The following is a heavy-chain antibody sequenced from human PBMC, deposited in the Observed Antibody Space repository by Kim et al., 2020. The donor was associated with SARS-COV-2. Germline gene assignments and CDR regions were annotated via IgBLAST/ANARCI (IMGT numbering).Heavy chain of an antibody. Sequence: GGSLRHSCEASGFTFSTFAMNWVRQTPGKGLEWVSTITTSGGGTYYANSVKGRFTISRDNSKNRLYLQMNSLRAEDTAVYYCARDDYGDSGPIFDFWGQGTLVTVSS. CDR3: ARDDYGDSGPIFDF. D-gene: IGHD4-17*01. J-gene: IGHJ4*02. CDR2: ITTSGGGT. V-gene: IGHV3-23*01. CDR1: GFTFSTFA.